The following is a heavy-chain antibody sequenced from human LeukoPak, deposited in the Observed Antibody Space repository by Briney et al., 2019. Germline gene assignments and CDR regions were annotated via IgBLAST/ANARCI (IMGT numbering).Heavy chain of an antibody. Sequence: GGSLRLSCAASGFTVSSNYMSWVRQAPGKGLVWVSGINSDGTSPIYADSVKGRFTISRDNAKNTLFLQMNSLRAEDTAVYYCSRGYSGGFDYWGQGTLVTVSS. V-gene: IGHV3-74*01. CDR3: SRGYSGGFDY. D-gene: IGHD2-15*01. J-gene: IGHJ4*02. CDR1: GFTVSSNY. CDR2: INSDGTSP.